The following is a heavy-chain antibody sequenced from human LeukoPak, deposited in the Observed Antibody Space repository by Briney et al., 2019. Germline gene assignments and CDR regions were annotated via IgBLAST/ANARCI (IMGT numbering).Heavy chain of an antibody. CDR3: AKEETPYTSRSIDF. Sequence: GGSLRLSCAASGFTFSTYGMHRVRQAPGKGLDWVAVISYDGRSKYYADSVKGRFTISRDNSRNTLYLQMNSLRVEDTAVYYCAKEETPYTSRSIDFWGQGTLVTVSS. J-gene: IGHJ4*02. V-gene: IGHV3-30*18. CDR1: GFTFSTYG. CDR2: ISYDGRSK. D-gene: IGHD6-13*01.